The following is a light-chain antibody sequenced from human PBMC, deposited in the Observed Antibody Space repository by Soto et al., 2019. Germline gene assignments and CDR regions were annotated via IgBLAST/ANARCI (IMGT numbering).Light chain of an antibody. CDR1: QSVSNN. CDR2: DAS. J-gene: IGKJ1*01. CDR3: QQYNNWPLWT. Sequence: ILMTQSPATLSVSPRERATLSCRASQSVSNNLAWYQQKPGQAPRLLIYDASTRATGIPARFSGSGSGTEFTLTFSGLQSEDFAVYYCQQYNNWPLWTFGQGTKVEIK. V-gene: IGKV3-15*01.